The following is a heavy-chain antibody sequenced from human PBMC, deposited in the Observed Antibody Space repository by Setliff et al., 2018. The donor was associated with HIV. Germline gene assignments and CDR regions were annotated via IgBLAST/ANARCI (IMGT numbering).Heavy chain of an antibody. CDR1: GYTFTRYF. J-gene: IGHJ6*02. V-gene: IGHV1-46*01. D-gene: IGHD2-21*01. CDR3: ARALPAGRLQKLSQKTMDV. CDR2: INPSGGST. Sequence: GASVKVSCKASGYTFTRYFMHCVRQAPGQGLEWLGMINPSGGSTWYAQKFQGRVTMTGDTSTNTLYMELSSLRSDDTAMYYCARALPAGRLQKLSQKTMDVWGQGTSVTVSS.